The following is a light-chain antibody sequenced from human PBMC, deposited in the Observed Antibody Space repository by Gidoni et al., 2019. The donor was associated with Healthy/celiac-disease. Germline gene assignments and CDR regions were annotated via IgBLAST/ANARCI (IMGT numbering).Light chain of an antibody. J-gene: IGKJ4*01. CDR3: QQRCNWLT. CDR2: DAS. V-gene: IGKV3-11*01. CDR1: QSVSSY. Sequence: IVLTQSPATLSLSPGERATLSCRASQSVSSYLAWYQQKPGQAPRLLISDASNRATGIPARFSGSGSGTDFTLTISSLEPEDFAVYYCQQRCNWLTFGGGTKVEIK.